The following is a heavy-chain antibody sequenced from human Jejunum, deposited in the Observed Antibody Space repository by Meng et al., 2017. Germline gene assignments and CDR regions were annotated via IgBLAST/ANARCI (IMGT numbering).Heavy chain of an antibody. CDR1: GGSISSTNW. J-gene: IGHJ4*02. CDR3: ARRGGAYSTGHFPHFDD. V-gene: IGHV4-4*02. Sequence: QGPPEGAGPGLVKPSGTLSLTCAVSGGSISSTNWWSWVRQPPGKGPEWIGDVFHTGSSNYSPSLRSRVTISVDKSKNQFSLNLSSVTAADTAVYFCARRGGAYSTGHFPHFDDWGQGTLVTVSS. CDR2: VFHTGSS. D-gene: IGHD6-19*01.